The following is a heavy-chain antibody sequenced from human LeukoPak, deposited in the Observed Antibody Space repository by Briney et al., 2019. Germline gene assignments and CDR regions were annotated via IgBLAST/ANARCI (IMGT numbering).Heavy chain of an antibody. CDR2: INHSGST. CDR3: ARVRITMIVVGLDY. Sequence: SETLSLTCAVYGGSFSGYYWSWIRQPTGKGLEWIGEINHSGSTNYNPSLKSRVTISVDTSKNQFSLKLSSVTAADTAVYYCARVRITMIVVGLDYWGQGTLVTVSS. V-gene: IGHV4-34*01. J-gene: IGHJ4*02. D-gene: IGHD3-22*01. CDR1: GGSFSGYY.